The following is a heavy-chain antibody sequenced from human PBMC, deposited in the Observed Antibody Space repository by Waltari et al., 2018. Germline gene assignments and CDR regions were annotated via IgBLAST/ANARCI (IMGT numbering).Heavy chain of an antibody. D-gene: IGHD2-15*01. CDR1: GDSMSSTDW. V-gene: IGHV4-4*02. J-gene: IGHJ4*02. CDR3: ARDRGRGIYLDS. CDR2: IHRSGRT. Sequence: QLQLQESGPGLVKPSGTLSLTCTVSGDSMSSTDWWSWVRQSPEKGLEWIGQIHRSGRTNYNPSLESRVTISNDTSNNQFSLKVTATTAADTAVYYCARDRGRGIYLDSWGQGTLVTVSP.